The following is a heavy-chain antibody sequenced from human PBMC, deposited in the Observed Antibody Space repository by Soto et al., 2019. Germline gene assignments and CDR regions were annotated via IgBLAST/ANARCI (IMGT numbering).Heavy chain of an antibody. V-gene: IGHV4-59*01. J-gene: IGHJ3*02. D-gene: IGHD5-12*01. CDR1: GGSISSYY. Sequence: QVQLQESGPGLVKPSETLSLTCTVSGGSISSYYWSWIRQPPGKGLEWIGYIYYSGSTNYNPSLKSRVTISVDTSKNQFSLKLSSVTAADTAVYYCARDGDGYNPSDAFDIWGQGTMVTVSS. CDR2: IYYSGST. CDR3: ARDGDGYNPSDAFDI.